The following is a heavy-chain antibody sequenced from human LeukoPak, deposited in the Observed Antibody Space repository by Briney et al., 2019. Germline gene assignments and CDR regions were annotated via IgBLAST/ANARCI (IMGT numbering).Heavy chain of an antibody. V-gene: IGHV4-39*01. J-gene: IGHJ4*02. D-gene: IGHD6-19*01. CDR1: GGSISSSSYY. Sequence: SETLSLTCTVSGGSISSSSYYWGWIRQPPGKGLEWIGSIYYSGSTYYNPSLKSRVTISVDTSKNQFSLKLSSVTAADTAVYYCARATSSGWYLGEILFDYWGQGTLVTVSS. CDR2: IYYSGST. CDR3: ARATSSGWYLGEILFDY.